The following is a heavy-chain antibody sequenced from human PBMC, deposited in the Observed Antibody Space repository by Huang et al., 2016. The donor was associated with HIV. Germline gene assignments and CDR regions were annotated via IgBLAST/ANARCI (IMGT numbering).Heavy chain of an antibody. V-gene: IGHV4-34*01. D-gene: IGHD6-19*01. Sequence: QVQLRQWGAGLVKPSETLSLTCAVYGGSFSGYYWTRIRQSPGKGLVWIGEINHIGKTNYQASLKSRVTISKDTAKNQFSLQLTSVSAADTGVYFCAREKAADSAWYGVYYFDYWGEGALVTVTS. J-gene: IGHJ4*02. CDR2: INHIGKT. CDR1: GGSFSGYY. CDR3: AREKAADSAWYGVYYFDY.